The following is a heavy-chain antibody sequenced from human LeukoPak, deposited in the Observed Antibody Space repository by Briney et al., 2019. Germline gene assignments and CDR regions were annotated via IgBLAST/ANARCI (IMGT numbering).Heavy chain of an antibody. CDR3: ARQTGQYYYDSSGYYYP. V-gene: IGHV4-34*01. D-gene: IGHD3-22*01. CDR2: INHSGST. CDR1: GGSFSGYY. J-gene: IGHJ5*02. Sequence: SETLSLTCAVYGGSFSGYYWSWIRQPPGKGLEWIGEINHSGSTNYNPSLKGRVTISVDTSKNQFSLKLSSVTAADTAVYYCARQTGQYYYDSSGYYYPWGQGTLVTVSS.